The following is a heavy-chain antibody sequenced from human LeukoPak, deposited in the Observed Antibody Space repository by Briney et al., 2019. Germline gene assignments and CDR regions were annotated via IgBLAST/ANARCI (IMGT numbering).Heavy chain of an antibody. CDR2: IKQDGSER. Sequence: GGSLRLSCAASGFTFRWYWMSWVRQAPGKGLEWVANIKQDGSERYYVDSVRGRFTISRDNAKNSLYLQMNSLRAEDTAVYCCTRDESWGQGTLDTVSS. CDR3: TRDES. V-gene: IGHV3-7*01. J-gene: IGHJ5*02. CDR1: GFTFRWYW.